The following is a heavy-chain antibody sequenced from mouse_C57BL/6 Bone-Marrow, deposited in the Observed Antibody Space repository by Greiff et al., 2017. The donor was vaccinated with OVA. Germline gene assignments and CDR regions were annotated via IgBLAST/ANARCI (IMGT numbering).Heavy chain of an antibody. CDR2: ISSGGSYT. Sequence: EVQGVESGGDLVKPGGSLKLSCAASGFTFSSYGLSWVRQTPDKRLEWVATISSGGSYTYYPDSVKGRFTISRDNAKNTLYLQMSSLKSEDTAMYYCARQNEYDVRDWFADWGQGTLVTVSA. J-gene: IGHJ3*01. CDR3: ARQNEYDVRDWFAD. V-gene: IGHV5-6*01. D-gene: IGHD2-4*01. CDR1: GFTFSSYG.